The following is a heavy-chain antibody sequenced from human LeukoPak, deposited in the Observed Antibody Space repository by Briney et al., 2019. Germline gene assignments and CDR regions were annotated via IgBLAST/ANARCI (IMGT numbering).Heavy chain of an antibody. J-gene: IGHJ4*02. Sequence: ASVKVSCKASGYTFTSYGISWVRQAPGQGLEWMGWISANNGNTNYAQKLQGRVTITTDTSTSTAYMELRSLRSDDTAVYYCARDKGYYYDSSGYYENWGQGTMVTVSS. V-gene: IGHV1-18*01. CDR2: ISANNGNT. CDR3: ARDKGYYYDSSGYYEN. CDR1: GYTFTSYG. D-gene: IGHD3-22*01.